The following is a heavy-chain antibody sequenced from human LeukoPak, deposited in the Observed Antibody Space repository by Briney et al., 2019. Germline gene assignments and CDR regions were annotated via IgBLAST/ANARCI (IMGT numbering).Heavy chain of an antibody. Sequence: GESLRISCKGSGYSFTSYWISWVRQMPGKGLEWMGRIDPSDSYTNYSPSFQGHVTISADKSISTAYLRWSSLKASDTAMYYCARRQDSKSGYGSSWLNWFDPWGQGTLVTVSS. D-gene: IGHD6-13*01. V-gene: IGHV5-10-1*01. CDR3: ARRQDSKSGYGSSWLNWFDP. J-gene: IGHJ5*02. CDR1: GYSFTSYW. CDR2: IDPSDSYT.